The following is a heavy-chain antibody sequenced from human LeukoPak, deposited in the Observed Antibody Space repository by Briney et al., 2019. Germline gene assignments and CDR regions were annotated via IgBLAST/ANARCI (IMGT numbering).Heavy chain of an antibody. J-gene: IGHJ5*02. CDR3: ARERGYGGYKWFDP. Sequence: GGSLRLSCASSGFTFSSYRMNWVREAPGKGLEWVSCISSSSDYIYYADSAKGRFTISRDNAKNSLYLQMNSLRAEDTAVYYCARERGYGGYKWFDPWGQGTLVTFSS. CDR1: GFTFSSYR. CDR2: ISSSSDYI. D-gene: IGHD5-12*01. V-gene: IGHV3-21*01.